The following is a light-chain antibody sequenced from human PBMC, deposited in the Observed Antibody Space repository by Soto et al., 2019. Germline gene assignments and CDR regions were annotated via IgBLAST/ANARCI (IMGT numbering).Light chain of an antibody. V-gene: IGKV3-20*01. Sequence: EIVLTQSPGTLSLSPGERATLSCRASQSVSTSSLAWYQQKPGQAPRLLISGASSRASGIADRFSGSGSGTDFTLTISRLEPEDFAVYYCQYYYESSPFGRGTKVDIK. J-gene: IGKJ4*01. CDR1: QSVSTSS. CDR2: GAS. CDR3: QYYYESSP.